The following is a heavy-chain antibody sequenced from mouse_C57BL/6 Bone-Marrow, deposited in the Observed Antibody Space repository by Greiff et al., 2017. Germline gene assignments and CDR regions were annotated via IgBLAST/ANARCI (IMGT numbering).Heavy chain of an antibody. J-gene: IGHJ2*01. V-gene: IGHV1-66*01. CDR3: ARHYYGSSWRAYFAY. D-gene: IGHD1-1*01. CDR2: IYPGSGNT. Sequence: QVHVKQSGPELVKPGASVKISCKASGYSFTSYYIHWVKQRPGQGLEWIGWIYPGSGNTKYNEKFKGKATLTADTSSSTAYMQLSRLTSEDSAVYYCARHYYGSSWRAYFAYWGQGTTLTVSS. CDR1: GYSFTSYY.